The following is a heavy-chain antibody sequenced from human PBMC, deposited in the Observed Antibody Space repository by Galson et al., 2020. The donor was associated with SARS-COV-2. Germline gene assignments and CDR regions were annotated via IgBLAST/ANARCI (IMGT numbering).Heavy chain of an antibody. CDR1: GFTFSPYG. CDR3: ARDGQWLVPNAMDV. Sequence: GGSLRLSCAGSGFTFSPYGMHWVRQAPGKRLEWVAVIWYDASNKYYADSVKGRFTISRDNSKNTLYLQMNSLRAEDTAVYYCARDGQWLVPNAMDVWGQGTTVTVSS. D-gene: IGHD6-19*01. J-gene: IGHJ6*02. CDR2: IWYDASNK. V-gene: IGHV3-33*01.